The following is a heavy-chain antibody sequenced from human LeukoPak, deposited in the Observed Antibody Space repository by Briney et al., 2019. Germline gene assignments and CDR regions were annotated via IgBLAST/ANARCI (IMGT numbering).Heavy chain of an antibody. J-gene: IGHJ4*02. CDR3: AKAPPRVGSGWYQIDY. CDR2: ISGSGGGT. D-gene: IGHD6-19*01. V-gene: IGHV3-23*01. CDR1: GFTFTTYA. Sequence: PGGSLRLSCAASGFTFTTYAMNWARQAPGKGLEWVSTISGSGGGTFYADSVKGRFTISRDNSKNTLYLQMNSLRAEDTAIYYCAKAPPRVGSGWYQIDYWGQGTLVTVSS.